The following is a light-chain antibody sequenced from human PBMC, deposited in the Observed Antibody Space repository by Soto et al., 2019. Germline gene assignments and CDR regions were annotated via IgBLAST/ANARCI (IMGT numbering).Light chain of an antibody. Sequence: ILVTQSPGTLSLSRWQTATLSSGASQSVISTYLAWYQQKPGQAPRLLISGASTGATGIPARFSGSGSGTEFTLTISSLQSEDCAIYYCQQYHTWPITFGGGTKVDI. CDR2: GAS. CDR1: QSVISTY. V-gene: IGKV3-15*01. J-gene: IGKJ4*01. CDR3: QQYHTWPIT.